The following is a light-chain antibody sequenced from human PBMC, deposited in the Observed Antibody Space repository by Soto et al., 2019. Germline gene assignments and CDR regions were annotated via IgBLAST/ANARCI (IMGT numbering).Light chain of an antibody. CDR2: DNN. CDR3: GTWDNSLSAYV. J-gene: IGLJ1*01. Sequence: QSVLTQPPPVSAAPGQKVTISCSGSGSNIGNNFVSWYQQFPGTAPKLLIYDNNRRPSGIPDRFSGSKSGTSATLGVTGLQTGDEADYYCGTWDNSLSAYVFGAGTKVTVL. V-gene: IGLV1-51*01. CDR1: GSNIGNNF.